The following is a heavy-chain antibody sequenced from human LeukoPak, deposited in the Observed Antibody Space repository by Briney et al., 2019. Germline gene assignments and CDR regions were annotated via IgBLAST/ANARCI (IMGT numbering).Heavy chain of an antibody. V-gene: IGHV1-2*02. CDR2: VNPNSGGT. CDR1: GYFFTDYY. J-gene: IGHJ6*03. CDR3: ARDATPYYYYYYMDV. Sequence: ASVKVSCKASGYFFTDYYIHWVRQAPGQGLEWMGWVNPNSGGTDFAQKFQGRVTMTTDTSINTAYLELSRLSFDDTAVYYCARDATPYYYYYYMDVWGKGTTVTVSS.